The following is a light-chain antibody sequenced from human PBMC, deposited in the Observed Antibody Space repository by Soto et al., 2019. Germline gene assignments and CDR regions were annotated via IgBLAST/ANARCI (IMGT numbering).Light chain of an antibody. V-gene: IGLV2-14*01. CDR1: SSDVGGYSY. CDR3: ASYTTSSTYV. J-gene: IGLJ1*01. CDR2: DVS. Sequence: SALTQPASVYGAPGQSIAISCTGTSSDVGGYSYVSWYQQQPGKAPKLVISDVSNRPSGVSDRFSGSESGNTASLTISGLQTEDEADYYCASYTTSSTYVFGTGTKVTVL.